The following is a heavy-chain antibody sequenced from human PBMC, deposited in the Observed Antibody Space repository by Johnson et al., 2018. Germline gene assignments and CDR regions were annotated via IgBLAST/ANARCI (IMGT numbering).Heavy chain of an antibody. J-gene: IGHJ4*02. CDR1: GYSFSDYW. CDR3: ARPMGSCSGGSCYLDY. Sequence: VQLVESGAEVKKXGESLWISCQGSGYSFSDYWIGWVRQMPGKGLEWMGIIYAGDSDTIYNPSFEGQVTISVDKFVSTAYLQWNSLQASDSAMYYCARPMGSCSGGSCYLDYWGQGTLVTVSS. CDR2: IYAGDSDT. D-gene: IGHD2-15*01. V-gene: IGHV5-51*01.